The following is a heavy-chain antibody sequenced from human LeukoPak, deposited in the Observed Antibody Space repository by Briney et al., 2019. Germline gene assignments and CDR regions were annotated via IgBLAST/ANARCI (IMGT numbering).Heavy chain of an antibody. CDR2: MNPNSGNT. Sequence: ASVKVSCKASGYTFTSYDINWVRQATGQGLEWMGWMNPNSGNTGYAQKFQGRVTITRNTSISTAYMELSSLRSEDTAVYYCSSSGYYYGDAFDIWGQGTMVTVSS. D-gene: IGHD3-22*01. J-gene: IGHJ3*02. CDR3: SSSGYYYGDAFDI. V-gene: IGHV1-8*03. CDR1: GYTFTSYD.